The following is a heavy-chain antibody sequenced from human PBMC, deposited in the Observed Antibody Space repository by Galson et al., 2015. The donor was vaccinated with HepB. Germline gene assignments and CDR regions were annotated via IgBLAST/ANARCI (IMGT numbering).Heavy chain of an antibody. J-gene: IGHJ4*02. CDR2: IKQDGSEK. Sequence: SLRLSCAASGFTFSGYLMGWVRQAPGKGMEWVANIKQDGSEKYYVDSVKGRFTISRDNAKNSLYLQMNSLRADDTAVYYCASVRGDYSFDYWGQGTLVTVSS. CDR3: ASVRGDYSFDY. CDR1: GFTFSGYL. D-gene: IGHD4-17*01. V-gene: IGHV3-7*03.